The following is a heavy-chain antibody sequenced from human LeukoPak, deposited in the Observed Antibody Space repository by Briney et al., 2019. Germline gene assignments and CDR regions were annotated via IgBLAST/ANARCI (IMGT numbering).Heavy chain of an antibody. V-gene: IGHV4-39*01. CDR1: GGSISSSSYY. J-gene: IGHJ4*02. Sequence: SQTLSLTCTVSGGSISSSSYYWGWIRQPPGKGLEWIGSICYSGSTYYNPSLKSRVTISVDTSKNQFSLKLSSVTAADTAVYYCARLEGEIDIVVVPAAMGISDYWGQGTLVTVSS. CDR3: ARLEGEIDIVVVPAAMGISDY. CDR2: ICYSGST. D-gene: IGHD2-2*01.